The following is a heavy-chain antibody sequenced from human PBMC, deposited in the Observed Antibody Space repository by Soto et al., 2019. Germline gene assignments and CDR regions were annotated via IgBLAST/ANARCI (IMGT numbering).Heavy chain of an antibody. D-gene: IGHD6-6*01. CDR2: ISAYNGNT. CDR1: GFTFSRYV. Sequence: GGSVKVSCKGSGFTFSRYVIIWGRQAPGQGVEWMGWISAYNGNTNYAQKLQGRVTMTTDTSTSTAYMELRSLRSDDTAVYYCARDGSIAARPDYYYYMDVWGKGTTVTVS. CDR3: ARDGSIAARPDYYYYMDV. J-gene: IGHJ6*03. V-gene: IGHV1-18*01.